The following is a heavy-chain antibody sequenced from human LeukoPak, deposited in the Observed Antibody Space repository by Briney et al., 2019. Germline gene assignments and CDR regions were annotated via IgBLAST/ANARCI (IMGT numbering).Heavy chain of an antibody. V-gene: IGHV4-39*07. CDR3: ARNRYCSGGSCYLRYYYYYYMDV. J-gene: IGHJ6*03. CDR2: IYYSGRT. D-gene: IGHD2-15*01. Sequence: SETLSLTCTVSGCSISSSSYYWVWIRQPPGKGLEWIGSIYYSGRTYYNPSLKSRVTISVHTSKNQSSLKLSSVTAADTAVYYCARNRYCSGGSCYLRYYYYYYMDVWGKGTTVTVSS. CDR1: GCSISSSSYY.